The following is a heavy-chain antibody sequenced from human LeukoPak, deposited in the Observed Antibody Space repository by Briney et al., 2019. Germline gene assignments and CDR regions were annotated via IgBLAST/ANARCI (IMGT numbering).Heavy chain of an antibody. J-gene: IGHJ4*02. CDR3: AKDRVYTVTTGTYYY. CDR2: ISGSGGST. V-gene: IGHV3-23*01. CDR1: GFTFRSYA. Sequence: GGSLRLSCAASGFTFRSYAMSWVRQAPGKGLEWVSGISGSGGSTYYADSVKGRFTISRDNSKNTLYLQMNSLRAEDTAVYYCAKDRVYTVTTGTYYYWGQGTLVTVSS. D-gene: IGHD4-17*01.